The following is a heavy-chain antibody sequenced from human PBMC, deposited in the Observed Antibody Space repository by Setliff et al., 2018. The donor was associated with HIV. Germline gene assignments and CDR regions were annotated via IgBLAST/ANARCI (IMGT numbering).Heavy chain of an antibody. CDR3: AKTPSSGWYSLYLDY. Sequence: GGSLRLSCAASGFTFSSYGMHWVRQAPGKGLEWVANIDQDGSHKYYVDSVKGRFTISRDNAKNSLYLQMNSLRAEDTAVYYCAKTPSSGWYSLYLDYWGQGTLVTVSS. CDR2: IDQDGSHK. CDR1: GFTFSSYG. J-gene: IGHJ4*02. D-gene: IGHD6-19*01. V-gene: IGHV3-7*01.